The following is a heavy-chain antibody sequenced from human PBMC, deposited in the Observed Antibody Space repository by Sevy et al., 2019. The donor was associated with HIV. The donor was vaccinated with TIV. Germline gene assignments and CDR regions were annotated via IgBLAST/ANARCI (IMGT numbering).Heavy chain of an antibody. V-gene: IGHV3-21*01. J-gene: IGHJ4*02. CDR1: GFTFSSYS. CDR3: ARDEARQLVYDF. CDR2: ISSSSAYR. Sequence: GGSLRLSWAASGFTFSSYSMNWVRQAPGKGLEWVSSISSSSAYRYYADSVKGRFTISRDNAKNSLYLQMNSLRAEDSAVYYCARDEARQLVYDFWGPGTLVTVSS. D-gene: IGHD6-13*01.